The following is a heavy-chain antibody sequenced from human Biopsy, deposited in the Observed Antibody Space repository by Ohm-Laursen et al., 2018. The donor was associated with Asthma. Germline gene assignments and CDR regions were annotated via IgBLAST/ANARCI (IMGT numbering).Heavy chain of an antibody. CDR2: VYHSGNT. V-gene: IGHV4-30-2*01. D-gene: IGHD5-24*01. CDR1: GGSISSGDYS. J-gene: IGHJ4*02. CDR3: ARVKDGYNFDY. Sequence: TLSLTWAVSGGSISSGDYSWSWLRQPPGKGLEWIGYVYHSGNTYYTPSLKSRVTISVDRSKNQFSLKLSSVTAADTAVYYCARVKDGYNFDYWGQGTLVTVSS.